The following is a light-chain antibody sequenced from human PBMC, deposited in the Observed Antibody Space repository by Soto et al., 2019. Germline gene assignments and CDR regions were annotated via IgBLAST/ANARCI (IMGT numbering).Light chain of an antibody. J-gene: IGKJ5*01. CDR3: QQLNSYPIT. CDR1: QGISTY. CDR2: AAS. V-gene: IGKV1-9*01. Sequence: MRMTQSPSSLSSSVGDRVTITCRASQGISTYLAWYQQKPREAPKLLIYAASTLQSGVPSRFSGSGSGTDFTLTISSLQPEDFATYYCQQLNSYPITFGQGTRLEIK.